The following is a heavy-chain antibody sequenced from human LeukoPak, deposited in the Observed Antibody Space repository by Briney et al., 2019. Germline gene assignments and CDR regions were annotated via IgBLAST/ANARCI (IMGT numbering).Heavy chain of an antibody. D-gene: IGHD2-21*02. V-gene: IGHV3-23*01. Sequence: GGSLRLSCAASGFTFSSYAMSWVRQAPGKGLEWVSAISGSGGSTYYADSVRGRFTISRDNSKNTLYLQMNSLRAEDTAVYYCANSPWYSNYYFDYWGQGTLVTVSS. CDR1: GFTFSSYA. J-gene: IGHJ4*02. CDR2: ISGSGGST. CDR3: ANSPWYSNYYFDY.